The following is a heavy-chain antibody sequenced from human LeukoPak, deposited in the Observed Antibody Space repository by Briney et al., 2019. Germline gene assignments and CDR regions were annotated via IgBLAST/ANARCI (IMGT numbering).Heavy chain of an antibody. Sequence: GASVKASCKASGGTFSSYAISWVRQAPGQGLEWMGRIIPIFGTANYAQKFQGRVTITTDESTSTAYMELSSLRSEDTAVYYCARAVTSYYYYMDVWGKGTTVTVSS. J-gene: IGHJ6*03. CDR2: IIPIFGTA. V-gene: IGHV1-69*05. CDR3: ARAVTSYYYYMDV. D-gene: IGHD2-21*02. CDR1: GGTFSSYA.